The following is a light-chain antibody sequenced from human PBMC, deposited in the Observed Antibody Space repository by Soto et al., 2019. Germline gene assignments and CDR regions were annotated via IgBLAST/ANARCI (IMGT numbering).Light chain of an antibody. CDR1: SRDVGSYDF. J-gene: IGLJ2*01. CDR2: DIS. CDR3: CSYAGSYTVV. V-gene: IGLV2-11*01. Sequence: QSALTQPRSVSGSPGQSVTVSCTGTSRDVGSYDFVSWYQDHPGTAPKLIMFDISKRPSGVPDRFSGSKSGNTASLTISGLQAEDEAAYYCCSYAGSYTVVFGGGTKVTVL.